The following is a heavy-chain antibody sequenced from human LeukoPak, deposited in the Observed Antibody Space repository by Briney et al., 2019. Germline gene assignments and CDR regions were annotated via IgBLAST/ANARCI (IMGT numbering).Heavy chain of an antibody. CDR3: AKEHPVLHY. V-gene: IGHV3-30*02. CDR2: IQSVGTTR. J-gene: IGHJ4*02. Sequence: GGALRLSCVASGLTFSSYGMHWVRQAPGKGLESVAFIQSVGTTRYVDPVKGRFTISRDISKNTLYLQMNSLRVEDTAVYYCAKEHPVLHYWGQGTLVTVSS. CDR1: GLTFSSYG.